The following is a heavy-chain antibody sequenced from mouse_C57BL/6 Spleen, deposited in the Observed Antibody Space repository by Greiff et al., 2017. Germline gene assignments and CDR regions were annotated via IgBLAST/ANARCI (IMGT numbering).Heavy chain of an antibody. CDR2: IYPGDGDT. V-gene: IGHV1-80*01. CDR1: GYAFSSYW. CDR3: ARRDGNYWFAY. J-gene: IGHJ3*01. D-gene: IGHD2-1*01. Sequence: LVESGAELVKPGASVKISCKASGYAFSSYWMNWVKQRPGKGLEWIGQIYPGDGDTNYNGKFKGKATLTADKSSSTAYMQLSSLTSEDSAVYFCARRDGNYWFAYWGQGTLVTVSA.